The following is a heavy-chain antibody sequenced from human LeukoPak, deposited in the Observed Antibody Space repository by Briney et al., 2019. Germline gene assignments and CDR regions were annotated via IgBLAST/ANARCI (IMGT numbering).Heavy chain of an antibody. V-gene: IGHV1-69*01. CDR1: GGTFSSYA. J-gene: IGHJ4*02. Sequence: SVKVSCKASGGTFSSYAISWVRQAPGQGLEWMGGIIPIFGTANYAQKFQGRVTITADESTSTAYMELSSLRSEDTAVYYCARGTHYGGNPVNFDYWGQGTLVTVSS. CDR3: ARGTHYGGNPVNFDY. D-gene: IGHD4-23*01. CDR2: IIPIFGTA.